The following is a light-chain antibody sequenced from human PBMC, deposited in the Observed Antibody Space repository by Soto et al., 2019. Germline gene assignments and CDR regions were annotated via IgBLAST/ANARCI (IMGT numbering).Light chain of an antibody. Sequence: LVXTHSPCTLSCSPGERATLSCRASQTVNNNYLAWYQQIPGQSPRLLISGASGRATGTPDRFSGSASGTDFTLTISRLEPEDFEVYYCQQYGRSNLNFGGG. J-gene: IGKJ4*01. CDR1: QTVNNNY. CDR2: GAS. CDR3: QQYGRSNLN. V-gene: IGKV3-20*01.